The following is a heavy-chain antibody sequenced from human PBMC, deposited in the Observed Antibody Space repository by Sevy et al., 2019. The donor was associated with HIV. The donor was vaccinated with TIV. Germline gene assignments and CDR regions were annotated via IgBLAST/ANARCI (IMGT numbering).Heavy chain of an antibody. CDR2: MYYSGST. Sequence: SETLSLTCTVSGGSISSYYWSWIRQPPGKGLEWIGYMYYSGSTNYNPFLKSRVTISVDTSKNQFSLKLSSVTAADTAVYYCARRYSSSSPYYYYYYMDVWGKGTTVTVSS. V-gene: IGHV4-59*01. CDR1: GGSISSYY. D-gene: IGHD6-6*01. J-gene: IGHJ6*03. CDR3: ARRYSSSSPYYYYYYMDV.